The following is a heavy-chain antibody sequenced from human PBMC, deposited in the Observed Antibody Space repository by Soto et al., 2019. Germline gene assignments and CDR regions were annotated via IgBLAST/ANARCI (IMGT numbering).Heavy chain of an antibody. D-gene: IGHD2-15*01. CDR3: ARHRRERGRVALYHDYGIDG. V-gene: IGHV4-39*01. J-gene: IGHJ6*02. CDR2: MPYGGGS. Sequence: SETLSLPCVVSGASIRSSSYSWGWIRQPPGKGLEWIGSMPYGGGSYYNPSLKSRVTISADTSMNQISLKMSSVTAAETAVYYCARHRRERGRVALYHDYGIDGWVQGTPVT. CDR1: GASIRSSSYS.